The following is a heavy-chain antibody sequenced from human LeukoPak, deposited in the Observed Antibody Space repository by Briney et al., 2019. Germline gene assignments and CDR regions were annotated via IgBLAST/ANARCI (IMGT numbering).Heavy chain of an antibody. D-gene: IGHD6-13*01. J-gene: IGHJ4*02. V-gene: IGHV3-66*01. CDR3: AREAKQLAPYFDY. Sequence: GGSLRLSCAASGFTVSSNYMSWVRQAPGKGLEWVSVIYSGGSTYYADSVKGRFTISRDNSKNTLYLQMNSLRAEDTAVYYCAREAKQLAPYFDYWGQGTLVTVSS. CDR1: GFTVSSNY. CDR2: IYSGGST.